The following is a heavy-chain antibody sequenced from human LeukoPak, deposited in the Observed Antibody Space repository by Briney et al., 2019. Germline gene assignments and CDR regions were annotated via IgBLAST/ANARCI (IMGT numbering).Heavy chain of an antibody. CDR3: ARDRSGLRFGDY. CDR1: GYTFTSYG. D-gene: IGHD5-12*01. V-gene: IGHV1-18*01. Sequence: ASVKVSCKASGYTFTSYGISWVRQAPGQGLEWMGWISAYNGNTNYAQKLQGRVTMTTDTSTSTAYMELRSLRSDDAAVYYCARDRSGLRFGDYWGQGTLVTVSS. J-gene: IGHJ4*02. CDR2: ISAYNGNT.